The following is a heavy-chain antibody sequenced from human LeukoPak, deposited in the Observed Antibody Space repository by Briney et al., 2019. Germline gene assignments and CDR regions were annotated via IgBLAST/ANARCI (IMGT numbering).Heavy chain of an antibody. J-gene: IGHJ4*02. V-gene: IGHV3-11*01. CDR2: ISSSGSTI. Sequence: GGSLRLSCAASGFTFSDYYMSWIRQAPGKGLEWVSYISSSGSTIYYADSVKGRFTISRDNAKNSLYLQMNSLRAEDTALYYCAKATMSGSSWRFDYWGQGTLVTVSS. D-gene: IGHD1-26*01. CDR1: GFTFSDYY. CDR3: AKATMSGSSWRFDY.